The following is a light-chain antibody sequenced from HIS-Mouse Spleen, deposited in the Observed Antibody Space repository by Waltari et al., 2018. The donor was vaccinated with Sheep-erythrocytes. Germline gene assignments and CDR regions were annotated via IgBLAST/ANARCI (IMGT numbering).Light chain of an antibody. Sequence: QSALTQPASVSGSPGQSITISCTGTSSDVGRYNLVSWYQQHPGKAPKLMIYEGSKRTSGVSNRFSGSKSGNTASLTISVLQAEDEADYYCCSYAGSSTPWVFGGGTKLTVL. CDR3: CSYAGSSTPWV. CDR2: EGS. J-gene: IGLJ3*02. CDR1: SSDVGRYNL. V-gene: IGLV2-23*01.